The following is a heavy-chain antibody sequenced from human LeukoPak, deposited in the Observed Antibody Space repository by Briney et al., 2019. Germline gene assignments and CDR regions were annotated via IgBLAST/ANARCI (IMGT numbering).Heavy chain of an antibody. CDR1: GYTFTSYD. D-gene: IGHD3-3*01. J-gene: IGHJ3*01. CDR3: ARGLRPIFGVVQNDAFDF. CDR2: MNPNSGNT. V-gene: IGHV1-8*01. Sequence: ASVKVSCKASGYTFTSYDINWVRQATGQGLEWMGWMNPNSGNTGYAQKFQGRVTMTRNTSISTAYMELSSLRSEDTAVYYCARGLRPIFGVVQNDAFDFWGQGTMVTVSS.